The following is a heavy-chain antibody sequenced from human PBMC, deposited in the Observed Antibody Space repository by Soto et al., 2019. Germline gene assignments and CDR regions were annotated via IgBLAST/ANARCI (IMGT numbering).Heavy chain of an antibody. CDR3: ARTPGYCSGGSCFWFDP. CDR1: GGSFSGYY. Sequence: SETLSLTCAVYGGSFSGYYWSWIRQPPGKGLEWIGEINHSGSTNYNPSLKSRVTISVDTSKNQFSLKLSSVTAADTAVYYCARTPGYCSGGSCFWFDPWGQGTLVTVSS. CDR2: INHSGST. D-gene: IGHD2-15*01. J-gene: IGHJ5*02. V-gene: IGHV4-34*01.